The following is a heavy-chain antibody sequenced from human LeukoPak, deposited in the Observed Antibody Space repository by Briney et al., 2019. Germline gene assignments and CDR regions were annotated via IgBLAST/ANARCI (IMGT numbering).Heavy chain of an antibody. D-gene: IGHD6-19*01. CDR1: GLTFSSYT. CDR3: ATESSNGWPY. CDR2: ISGSGGTT. V-gene: IGHV3-23*01. Sequence: GGSLGLSCGASGLTFSSYTMNWVRQAPGKGLEWVSAISGSGGTTYYADSVKGRFAISRDNSKNTLYLQMNSLKIEDTAVYYCATESSNGWPYWGQGTLVTVSS. J-gene: IGHJ4*02.